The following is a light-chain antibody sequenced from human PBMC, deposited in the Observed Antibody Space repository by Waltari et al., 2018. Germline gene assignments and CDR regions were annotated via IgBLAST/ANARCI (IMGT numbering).Light chain of an antibody. CDR3: HKCYNAPMT. CDR2: WAS. V-gene: IGKV4-1*01. Sequence: DIVMTQSPDSLAVSLGERATIHCRSSQSLFSSFTHYNYLSWYQQKPGQPPRLLFYWASNREPGVPGSVSGGGSVRDFTHTSSSLQPEDGAVYSCHKCYNAPMTFGQGTRAEIK. CDR1: QSLFSSFTHYNY. J-gene: IGKJ1*01.